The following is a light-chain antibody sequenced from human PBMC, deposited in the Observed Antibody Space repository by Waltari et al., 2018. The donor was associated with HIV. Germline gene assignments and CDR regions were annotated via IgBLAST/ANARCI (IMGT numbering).Light chain of an antibody. CDR3: AAWDDSLSGRV. V-gene: IGLV1-47*01. CDR2: GNN. J-gene: IGLJ3*02. CDR1: SSNIGSNY. Sequence: QSVLTQPPSASGTPGQRVTISCSGSSSNIGSNYVYWYQQLPGTSPKLLIYGNNQRASGVPDRFSGSTSGTSASLAISGLRSEDEAEYYCAAWDDSLSGRVFGGGTKLTVL.